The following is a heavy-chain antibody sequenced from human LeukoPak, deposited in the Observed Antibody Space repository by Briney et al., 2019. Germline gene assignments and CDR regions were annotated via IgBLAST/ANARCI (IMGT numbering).Heavy chain of an antibody. D-gene: IGHD3-22*01. CDR2: IYSGGST. Sequence: PGGSLRLSCAASGFTVSSNCMSWVRQAPGKGLEWVSVIYSGGSTYYADSVKGRFTISRDNSKNTLYLQMNSLRAEDTAVYYCARLQSSGYYLKSGAFDIWGQGTMVTVSS. J-gene: IGHJ3*02. CDR3: ARLQSSGYYLKSGAFDI. CDR1: GFTVSSNC. V-gene: IGHV3-53*01.